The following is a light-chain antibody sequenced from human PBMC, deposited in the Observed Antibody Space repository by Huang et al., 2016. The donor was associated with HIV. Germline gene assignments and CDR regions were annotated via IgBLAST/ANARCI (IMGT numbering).Light chain of an antibody. J-gene: IGKJ4*01. CDR3: QQRIQWPRLT. V-gene: IGKV3-11*01. CDR2: DET. CDR1: QNSTSF. Sequence: EIVLTQSPATLSLSPGERATLAGRASQNSTSFLAWYRQKPGQAPRLLSFDETNRATGPPARFSGSGSGTDFTLTIHSLEPEDFAVYYCQQRIQWPRLTFGGGTRVEMK.